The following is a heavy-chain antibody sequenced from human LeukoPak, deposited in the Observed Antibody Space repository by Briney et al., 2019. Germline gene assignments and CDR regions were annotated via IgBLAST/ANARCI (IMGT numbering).Heavy chain of an antibody. D-gene: IGHD6-19*01. J-gene: IGHJ5*02. CDR1: GGSISSYY. Sequence: SETLSLTCTVSGGSISSYYWSWIRQPPGKGLEWIGYIYNSGSVNYNPSLKSRVTISVNTSKNQFSLKVTSVTAADTAVYYCARDSRTLSSGWLDRFDPWGQGTLVTVSS. CDR3: ARDSRTLSSGWLDRFDP. CDR2: IYNSGSV. V-gene: IGHV4-59*01.